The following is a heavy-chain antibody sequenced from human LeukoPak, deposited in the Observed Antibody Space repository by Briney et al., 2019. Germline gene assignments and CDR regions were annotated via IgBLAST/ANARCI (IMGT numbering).Heavy chain of an antibody. CDR1: GFTFSSYA. J-gene: IGHJ5*01. Sequence: GGSLRLSCAASGFTFSSYAMSWVRQAPGKGLEWVSAISGSGGSTYYADSVKGRFTISRDNSKNTLYLQMNSLRAEDTAVYYCAKDXGIVVXXXANDXWGXXTXXXVSS. D-gene: IGHD2-2*01. V-gene: IGHV3-23*01. CDR3: AKDXGIVVXXXANDX. CDR2: ISGSGGST.